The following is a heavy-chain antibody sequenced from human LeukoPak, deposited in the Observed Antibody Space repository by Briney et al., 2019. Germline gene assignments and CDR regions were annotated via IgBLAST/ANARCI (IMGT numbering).Heavy chain of an antibody. Sequence: GGSLRLSCATSGFTFSNYHMSWVRQAPGKGLEWVANIKQDGSEKYYVDSVKGRFTISRDNAKNSLYLQMNSLRAEDTAVYYCARDKYSSSWYVSDYWGQGTLVTVSS. V-gene: IGHV3-7*01. CDR2: IKQDGSEK. J-gene: IGHJ4*02. CDR3: ARDKYSSSWYVSDY. D-gene: IGHD6-13*01. CDR1: GFTFSNYH.